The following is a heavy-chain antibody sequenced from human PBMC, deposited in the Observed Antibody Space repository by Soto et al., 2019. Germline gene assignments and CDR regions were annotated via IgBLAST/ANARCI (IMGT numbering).Heavy chain of an antibody. J-gene: IGHJ6*02. CDR1: GGTFSTDS. CDR3: AREIDGYYGMDV. Sequence: HVQLVQSGAEVKKPGSSVKVSCKDSGGTFSTDSISWVRQAPGQGLEWMGGIIPMFGTANNAQKFQGRVTITADESTSTAYMELSSLRSEDAAVYFCAREIDGYYGMDVWGQGTTVTVAS. V-gene: IGHV1-69*12. CDR2: IIPMFGTA.